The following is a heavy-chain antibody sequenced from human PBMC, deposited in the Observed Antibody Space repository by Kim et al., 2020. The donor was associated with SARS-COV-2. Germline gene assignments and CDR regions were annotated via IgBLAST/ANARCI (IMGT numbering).Heavy chain of an antibody. CDR3: ARDKWELRI. V-gene: IGHV4-34*01. CDR1: GGSFSGYY. CDR2: INHSGST. Sequence: SETLSLTCAVYGGSFSGYYWSWIRQPPGKGLEWIGEINHSGSTNYNPSLKSRVTISVDTSKNQFSLKLSSVTAADTAVYYCARDKWELRIWGQGTLVTVSS. D-gene: IGHD1-26*01. J-gene: IGHJ4*02.